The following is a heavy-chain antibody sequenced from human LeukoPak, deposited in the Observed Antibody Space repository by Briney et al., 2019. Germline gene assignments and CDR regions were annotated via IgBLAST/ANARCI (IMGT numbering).Heavy chain of an antibody. CDR2: ISGSGGST. Sequence: PGGSLRLSCAASGFTFSSYAMSWFRQAPGKGLEWVSAISGSGGSTYYADSVKGRFTIYRDNSKNTLYLQMNSLRAEDTAVYYCAKDGSYYYGSGTPNWGQGTLVTVSS. CDR1: GFTFSSYA. D-gene: IGHD3-10*01. V-gene: IGHV3-23*01. CDR3: AKDGSYYYGSGTPN. J-gene: IGHJ4*02.